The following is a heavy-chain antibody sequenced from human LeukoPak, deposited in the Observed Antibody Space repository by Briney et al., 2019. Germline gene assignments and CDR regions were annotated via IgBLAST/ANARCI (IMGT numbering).Heavy chain of an antibody. V-gene: IGHV4-4*07. CDR3: ARDTIHPHYYYYYYMDV. CDR2: IYTSGST. J-gene: IGHJ6*03. CDR1: GGSITSYY. Sequence: SETLSLTCTVSGGSITSYYWSWIRQPAGKGLEWIGRIYTSGSTNYNPSLKSRVTISVDTSKNQFSLKLSSVTAADTAVYYCARDTIHPHYYYYYYMDVWGKGTTVTVSS. D-gene: IGHD2-2*01.